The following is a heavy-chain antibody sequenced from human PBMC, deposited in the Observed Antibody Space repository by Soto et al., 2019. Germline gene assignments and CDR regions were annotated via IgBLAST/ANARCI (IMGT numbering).Heavy chain of an antibody. CDR2: IIPIFGTA. CDR3: ARNRYYYDSSGSDYYYYGMDV. CDR1: GGTFSSYA. V-gene: IGHV1-69*13. D-gene: IGHD3-22*01. J-gene: IGHJ6*02. Sequence: ASVKVSCKASGGTFSSYAISWVRQAPGQGLEWMGGIIPIFGTANYAQKFQGRVTITADESTSTAYMELSSLRSEDTAVYYCARNRYYYDSSGSDYYYYGMDVWGQGTTVTVS.